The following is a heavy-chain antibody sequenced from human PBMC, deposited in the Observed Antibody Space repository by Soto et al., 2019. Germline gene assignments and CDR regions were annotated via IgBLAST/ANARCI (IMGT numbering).Heavy chain of an antibody. J-gene: IGHJ4*02. CDR2: MYHSGST. CDR3: ASAGGLGAVAADY. CDR1: GGSISSGGYS. Sequence: SETLSLTCAVSGGSISSGGYSWSWIRQPPGKGLEWIGYMYHSGSTYYNPSLKSRVTISVDRSKNQFSLKLSSVTAADTAVYYCASAGGLGAVAADYWGQGTLVTVSS. V-gene: IGHV4-30-2*01. D-gene: IGHD6-19*01.